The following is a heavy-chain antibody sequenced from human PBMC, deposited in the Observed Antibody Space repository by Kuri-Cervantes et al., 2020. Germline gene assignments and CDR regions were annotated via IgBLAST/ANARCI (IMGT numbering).Heavy chain of an antibody. Sequence: SVKVSFKASGRTFSSCAISWVRQAPGQGLEWMGGIIPIFGTANYAQKFQGRVTITADESTSTAYTELSSLRSEDTAVYYCARAPMVQGVIISDDAFDLWGQGTMVTVSS. V-gene: IGHV1-69*13. CDR2: IIPIFGTA. CDR1: GRTFSSCA. CDR3: ARAPMVQGVIISDDAFDL. D-gene: IGHD3-10*01. J-gene: IGHJ3*01.